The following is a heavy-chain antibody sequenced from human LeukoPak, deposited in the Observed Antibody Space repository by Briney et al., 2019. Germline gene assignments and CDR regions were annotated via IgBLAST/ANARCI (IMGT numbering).Heavy chain of an antibody. Sequence: PSETLSLTCTVSGGSISSYYWSWIRQPPGKGLEWIGYIYYSGSTNYNPPLKSRVTISVDTSKNQFSLKLSSVTAADTAVYYCARLRYCSSTSCYHRMGYYGMDVWGQGTTVTVSS. D-gene: IGHD2-2*01. CDR3: ARLRYCSSTSCYHRMGYYGMDV. J-gene: IGHJ6*02. CDR2: IYYSGST. CDR1: GGSISSYY. V-gene: IGHV4-59*08.